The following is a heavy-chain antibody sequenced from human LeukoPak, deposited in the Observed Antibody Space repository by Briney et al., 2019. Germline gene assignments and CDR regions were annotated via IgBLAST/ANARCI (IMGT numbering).Heavy chain of an antibody. Sequence: ASVKVSCKASGYTFTSYYIHWVRQAPGQGLEWMGIINPSGDNTNYAQKFQGRVTMTRDTPTSIVYVEVSSLRSDDTAVYYCARGRTNDFNTFDYWGPGTLVTVSS. D-gene: IGHD1-1*01. CDR3: ARGRTNDFNTFDY. V-gene: IGHV1-46*01. CDR1: GYTFTSYY. CDR2: INPSGDNT. J-gene: IGHJ4*02.